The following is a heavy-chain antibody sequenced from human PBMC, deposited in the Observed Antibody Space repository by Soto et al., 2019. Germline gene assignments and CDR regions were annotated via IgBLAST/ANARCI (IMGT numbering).Heavy chain of an antibody. CDR3: AKMERSKEGLSVYYFDD. J-gene: IGHJ4*02. V-gene: IGHV4-59*08. D-gene: IGHD1-26*01. CDR1: GVSISNYY. CDR2: ISYNGNT. Sequence: PSETLSLTCTVSGVSISNYYWSWIRQSPEKGLEWIGYISYNGNTNYNPSLKSRITISGVTSKSQFSLKLTAVTAADTAVYYCAKMERSKEGLSVYYFDDWGQGTLVTVSS.